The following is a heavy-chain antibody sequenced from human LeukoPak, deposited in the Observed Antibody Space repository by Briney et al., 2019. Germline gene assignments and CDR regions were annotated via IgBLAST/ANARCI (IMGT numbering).Heavy chain of an antibody. V-gene: IGHV3-13*01. CDR1: GFTFSSYD. D-gene: IGHD3-22*01. Sequence: GVSLRLSCAASGFTFSSYDMHWVRQGTGKGLEWVSAIGTAGDTYYPGSVKGRFTISRENAKNSLYLQMNSLRAGDTAVYYCARDNRRYDSSGYYYGDGAFDIWGQGTMVTVSS. J-gene: IGHJ3*02. CDR3: ARDNRRYDSSGYYYGDGAFDI. CDR2: IGTAGDT.